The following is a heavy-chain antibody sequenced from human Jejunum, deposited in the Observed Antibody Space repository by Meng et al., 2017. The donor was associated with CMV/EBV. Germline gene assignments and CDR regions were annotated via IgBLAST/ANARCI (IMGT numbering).Heavy chain of an antibody. V-gene: IGHV4-59*01. CDR1: GGSISNYS. CDR2: IHSSGPT. CDR3: ARDRGYSHGYELAY. Sequence: VPGGSISNYSWGWIRPSPGKGLEWFGYIHSSGPTSYNPSLKSRVSMSLDTSKNRFSLKLTSVTAADTAVYYCARDRGYSHGYELAYWGQGTLVTVSS. J-gene: IGHJ4*02. D-gene: IGHD5-12*01.